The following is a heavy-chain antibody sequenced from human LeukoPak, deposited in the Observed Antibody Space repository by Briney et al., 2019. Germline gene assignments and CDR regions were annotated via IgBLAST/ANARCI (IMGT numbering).Heavy chain of an antibody. Sequence: GGSLRLSCAASGFTFSSYWMSWVRQAPGKGLEWVANIKQDGSEKYYVDSVKGRFTISRDNAKDSLYLQMNSLRAEDTAVYYCARARITMIAPSPFDYWGQGTLVTVSS. J-gene: IGHJ4*02. V-gene: IGHV3-7*01. CDR3: ARARITMIAPSPFDY. CDR2: IKQDGSEK. CDR1: GFTFSSYW. D-gene: IGHD3-22*01.